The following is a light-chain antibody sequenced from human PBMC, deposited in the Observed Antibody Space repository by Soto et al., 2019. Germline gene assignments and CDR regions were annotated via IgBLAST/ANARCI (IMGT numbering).Light chain of an antibody. CDR2: DAS. CDR1: QSVRTY. V-gene: IGKV3-11*01. Sequence: EIVLTQSPVTLSLSPGERATLSCRASQSVRTYLAWYQVKPGQAPRLLIYDASSRASGVPDRFSGSGSGTDFTLTISSLEPEDVALYYCQQRNSWPPITFGQGTRLEIK. J-gene: IGKJ5*01. CDR3: QQRNSWPPIT.